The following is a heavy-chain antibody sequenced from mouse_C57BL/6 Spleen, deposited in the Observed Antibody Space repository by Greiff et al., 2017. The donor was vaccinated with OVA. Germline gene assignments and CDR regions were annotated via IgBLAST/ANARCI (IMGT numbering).Heavy chain of an antibody. J-gene: IGHJ4*01. V-gene: IGHV5-6*01. CDR2: ISSGGGYT. CDR3: ARRRGYAMDY. CDR1: GFTFSSYG. Sequence: EVQGVESGGDLVKPGGSLKLSCAASGFTFSSYGMSWVRQTPDQRLEWVATISSGGGYTYYPDSVKGRFTISRDNAKNTLYLQMSSLKSEDTAMYYCARRRGYAMDYWGQGTSVTVSA.